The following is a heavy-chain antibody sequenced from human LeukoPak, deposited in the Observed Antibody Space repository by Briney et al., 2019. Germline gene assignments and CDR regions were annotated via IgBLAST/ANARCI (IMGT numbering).Heavy chain of an antibody. J-gene: IGHJ6*03. CDR1: GFTFSSYD. Sequence: GGSLRLSCAASGFTFSSYDMHWVRQATGKGLEWVSAIGTAGDTYYPGSVKGRFTISRENAKNSLYLQMNSLRAGDTAVYYCARATQARYYYYMDVWGKGTTVTVSS. V-gene: IGHV3-13*01. CDR2: IGTAGDT. CDR3: ARATQARYYYYMDV.